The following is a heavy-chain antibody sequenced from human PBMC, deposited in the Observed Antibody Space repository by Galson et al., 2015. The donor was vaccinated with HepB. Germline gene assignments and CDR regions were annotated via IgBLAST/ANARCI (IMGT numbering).Heavy chain of an antibody. Sequence: SLRLSCAASGFTFSTYAMHWVRQAPGKVLEWVAAISYDGALEHFADSVKGRFTISRDNSENTLYLQVNSLTTDDTALYFYARGGAVGPNTKQATDDYFDYWGQGTLVTISS. J-gene: IGHJ4*02. CDR3: ARGGAVGPNTKQATDDYFDY. D-gene: IGHD2-2*01. CDR1: GFTFSTYA. V-gene: IGHV3-30-3*01. CDR2: ISYDGALE.